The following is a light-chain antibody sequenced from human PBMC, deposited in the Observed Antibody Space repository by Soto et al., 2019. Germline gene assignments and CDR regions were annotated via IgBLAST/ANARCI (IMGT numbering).Light chain of an antibody. V-gene: IGLV2-11*01. CDR2: HVG. CDR3: SSYGGYNNVV. J-gene: IGLJ1*01. CDR1: SSDVGGYEY. Sequence: QSALTQPRSVSGSPGQSVTISCSGTSSDVGGYEYVSWYQQHPGKAPRLLIYHVGQRPSGVPDRFSGSKSGTTASLTISGLQAEDEGTYYCSSYGGYNNVVFGTGTKVTVL.